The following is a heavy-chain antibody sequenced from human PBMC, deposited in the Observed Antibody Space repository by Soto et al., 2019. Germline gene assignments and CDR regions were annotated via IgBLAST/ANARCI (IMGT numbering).Heavy chain of an antibody. Sequence: PSETMSLTCTVSGASISSYSWTWIRQPPGRGLEWIGYIYYSGRSKYNASLESRVTMSVDTSKNQFSLNLNSVTAADTAVDYCARVSRRDPHRDWRDACLAPWGQGTL. CDR1: GASISSYS. V-gene: IGHV4-59*01. D-gene: IGHD2-21*01. CDR3: ARVSRRDPHRDWRDACLAP. J-gene: IGHJ5*02. CDR2: IYYSGRS.